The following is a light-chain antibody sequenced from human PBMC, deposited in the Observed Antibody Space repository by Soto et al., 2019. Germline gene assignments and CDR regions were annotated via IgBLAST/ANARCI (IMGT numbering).Light chain of an antibody. CDR2: AAS. J-gene: IGKJ1*01. CDR1: QSVSSDY. CDR3: QQYGRSPWT. V-gene: IGKV3-20*01. Sequence: EFVLTQSPDTLSLSPGERATLSCRASQSVSSDYLAWYQQKPGQAPRLLIYAASSRATGIPDRFIGSGSGTDFTLTVSRLEPEDFAVYYCQQYGRSPWTFGQGNRVEIQ.